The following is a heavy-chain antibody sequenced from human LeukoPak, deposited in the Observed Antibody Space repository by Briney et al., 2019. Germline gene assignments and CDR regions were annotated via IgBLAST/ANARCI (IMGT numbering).Heavy chain of an antibody. V-gene: IGHV3-23*01. CDR3: AKDTDSSGSYYWGY. Sequence: PGGSLRLSCAASGLTLSSYAMIWVRQAPGKGLEWVSAISGSGGSTYYADSVKGRFTISRDNSKNTLYLQMNSLRAEDTAVYYCAKDTDSSGSYYWGYWGQGTLVTVSS. CDR1: GLTLSSYA. CDR2: ISGSGGST. J-gene: IGHJ4*02. D-gene: IGHD1-26*01.